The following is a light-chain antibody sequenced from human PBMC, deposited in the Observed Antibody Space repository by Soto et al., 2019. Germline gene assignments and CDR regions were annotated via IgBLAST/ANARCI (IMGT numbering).Light chain of an antibody. Sequence: QSVLTQPPSVSGAPGQRVTISCTGSSSXXGAGYDVHWYQQLPGTAPRLLIYGNSNRPSGVPDRFSGSKSGTSASLAITGLQAEDEADYYCQSYDSSLRGFYVFGTGTKVTVL. V-gene: IGLV1-40*01. CDR1: SSXXGAGYD. CDR2: GNS. J-gene: IGLJ1*01. CDR3: QSYDSSLRGFYV.